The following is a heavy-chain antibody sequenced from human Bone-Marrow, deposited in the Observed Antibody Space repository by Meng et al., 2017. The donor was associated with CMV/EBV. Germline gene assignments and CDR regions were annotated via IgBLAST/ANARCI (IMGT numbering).Heavy chain of an antibody. D-gene: IGHD3-3*01. CDR3: ARLPYDFRSAEFYAMDV. V-gene: IGHV3-7*01. Sequence: GESLKISCAASGFRFRTYWMTWVRQAPGKGPEWVANIKQEGSEKYYVDSVKGRFTISRGNSKNSLYLQMNSLRAEDTAVYYCARLPYDFRSAEFYAMDVWGQRTTVTVSS. CDR2: IKQEGSEK. CDR1: GFRFRTYW. J-gene: IGHJ6*02.